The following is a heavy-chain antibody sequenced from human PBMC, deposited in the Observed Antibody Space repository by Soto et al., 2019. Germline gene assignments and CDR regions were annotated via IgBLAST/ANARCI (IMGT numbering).Heavy chain of an antibody. Sequence: ASVKVSCKASGYTFTSYYMHWVRQAPGQGLEWMGMIKPTGGSTSYAQKFQGRVTMTRDTSTSTVYMELSSLTSEDTAVYYCARTNSSGWYDDAFDIWGQGTMVTVSS. CDR1: GYTFTSYY. CDR3: ARTNSSGWYDDAFDI. D-gene: IGHD6-19*01. J-gene: IGHJ3*02. V-gene: IGHV1-46*01. CDR2: IKPTGGST.